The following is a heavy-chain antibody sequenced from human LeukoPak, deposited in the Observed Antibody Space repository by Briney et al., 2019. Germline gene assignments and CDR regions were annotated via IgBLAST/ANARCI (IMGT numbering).Heavy chain of an antibody. CDR3: ARDLKNSGYVDL. Sequence: GRSLRLSCAASGFTFSSYGMHWVRQAPGKGLEWVAVISNDGSIKYYTDSVKGRFTISRDDPKNTLYLQMNSLRAEDTAVYYCARDLKNSGYVDLWGQGALVTVSS. V-gene: IGHV3-30*03. D-gene: IGHD5-12*01. J-gene: IGHJ5*02. CDR2: ISNDGSIK. CDR1: GFTFSSYG.